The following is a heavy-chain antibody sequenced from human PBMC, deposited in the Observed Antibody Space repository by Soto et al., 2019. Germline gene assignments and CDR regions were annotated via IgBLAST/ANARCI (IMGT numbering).Heavy chain of an antibody. D-gene: IGHD3-3*01. CDR3: ARDWSGWGYYYYYYGMDV. CDR1: GFTFSSYS. CDR2: ISSSSSYI. Sequence: GGSLRLSCAASGFTFSSYSMNWVRQAPGKGLEWVSSISSSSSYIYYADSVKGRFTISRDNAKNSLYLQMNSLRAEDTAVYYCARDWSGWGYYYYYYGMDVWGQGTTVTVSS. J-gene: IGHJ6*02. V-gene: IGHV3-21*01.